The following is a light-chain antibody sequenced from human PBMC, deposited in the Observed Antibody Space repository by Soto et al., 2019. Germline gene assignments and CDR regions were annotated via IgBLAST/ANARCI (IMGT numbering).Light chain of an antibody. CDR3: QQANSPPLT. CDR1: ERINTY. Sequence: EIQITQSPSSVSASVGDSVTITCRASERINTYLAWYQQQPGKAPKLLIYAASSLQSGVPSRFSGSGSGTEFTLTISNLQPEDFATYYCQQANSPPLTFGGVTKVDIK. V-gene: IGKV1-12*01. J-gene: IGKJ4*01. CDR2: AAS.